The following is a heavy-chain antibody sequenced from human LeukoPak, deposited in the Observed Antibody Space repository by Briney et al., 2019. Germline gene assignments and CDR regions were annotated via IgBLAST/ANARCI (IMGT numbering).Heavy chain of an antibody. CDR2: ISYDGSNK. CDR3: ARYNWNDGLDY. V-gene: IGHV3-30*14. CDR1: GFSFSTYA. D-gene: IGHD1-20*01. Sequence: GGSLRLSCAASGFSFSTYAMHWVRQAPGKGLEWVAVISYDGSNKYYADSVKGRFTISRDNSKNTLYLQMNSLRAEDTAVYYCARYNWNDGLDYWGQGTLVTVSS. J-gene: IGHJ4*02.